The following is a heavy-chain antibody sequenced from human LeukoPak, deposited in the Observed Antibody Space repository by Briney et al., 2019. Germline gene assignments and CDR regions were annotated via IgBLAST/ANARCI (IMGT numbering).Heavy chain of an antibody. CDR3: ARATRIYSSGWYYSFDY. D-gene: IGHD6-19*01. CDR2: INVDGSGA. CDR1: GFTFSSYT. V-gene: IGHV3-74*01. Sequence: GGSLRLSCAASGFTFSSYTMNWVRQAPGKGLVWVSHINVDGSGATYADSVKGRFTISRDNAKNTLYLHMNSLRAEDTAVYYCARATRIYSSGWYYSFDYWGQGTLVTVSS. J-gene: IGHJ4*02.